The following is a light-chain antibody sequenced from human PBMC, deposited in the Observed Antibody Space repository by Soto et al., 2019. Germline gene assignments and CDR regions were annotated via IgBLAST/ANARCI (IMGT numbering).Light chain of an antibody. Sequence: EVVLTQSPGIMYLSPGERATLSCRASQTVGRSYLAWYQQKPGQAPRLLIFGTSTRATGIPDRFSGGGSGTEFTLTISSLDPEDFAVYYCHQYDSTPPWTFGQGTRVEVK. J-gene: IGKJ1*01. CDR1: QTVGRSY. CDR3: HQYDSTPPWT. V-gene: IGKV3-20*01. CDR2: GTS.